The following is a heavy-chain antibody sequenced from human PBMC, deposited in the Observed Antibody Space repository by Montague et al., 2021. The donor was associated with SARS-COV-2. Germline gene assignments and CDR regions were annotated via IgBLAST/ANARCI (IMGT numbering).Heavy chain of an antibody. CDR1: GGSISSSSYY. V-gene: IGHV4-39*07. CDR3: ARVGRQQLVRLSGMDV. Sequence: SETLSLTCTVSGGSISSSSYYWGWIRQPPGKGLEWIGSIYYSGSTYYKPCLESRVTISVDTSKDQFSLKLSSVTAADTAVYYCARVGRQQLVRLSGMDVWGQGTTVTVSS. J-gene: IGHJ6*02. CDR2: IYYSGST. D-gene: IGHD6-13*01.